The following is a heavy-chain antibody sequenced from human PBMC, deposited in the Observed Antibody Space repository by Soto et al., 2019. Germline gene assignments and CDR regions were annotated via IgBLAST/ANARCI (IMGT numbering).Heavy chain of an antibody. CDR3: ARDRIIIPALHLN. D-gene: IGHD2-2*01. CDR1: GFTFNNFA. CDR2: IDDAGFRE. J-gene: IGHJ4*02. Sequence: GGSLRLSCAASGFTFNNFAMCWVRQRPGKGLEWVSAIDDAGFREHYADSVRGRFTISRDNSRNTLFLQMASLRADDTGVYYCARDRIIIPALHLNWGQGTLVTVSS. V-gene: IGHV3-23*01.